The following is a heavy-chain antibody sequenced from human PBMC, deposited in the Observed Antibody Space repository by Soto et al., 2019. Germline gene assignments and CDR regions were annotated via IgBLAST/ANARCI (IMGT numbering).Heavy chain of an antibody. CDR1: SGSISSSNW. J-gene: IGHJ5*02. Sequence: QVQLQESGPGLVKPSGTLSLTCAVSSGSISSSNWWSWVRQPPGKGLEWIGEIYHSGSTNYHPSLKSRVTISVDTSKNQFSLKLSSVTAADTAVYYCARIVVVPAAVNWFDPWGQGTLVTVSS. V-gene: IGHV4-4*02. CDR2: IYHSGST. CDR3: ARIVVVPAAVNWFDP. D-gene: IGHD2-2*01.